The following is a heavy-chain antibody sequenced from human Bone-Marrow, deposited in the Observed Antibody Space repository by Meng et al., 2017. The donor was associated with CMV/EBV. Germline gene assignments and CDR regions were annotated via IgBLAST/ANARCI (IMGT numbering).Heavy chain of an antibody. CDR1: GFTFGDYA. D-gene: IGHD3-3*01. CDR2: IRSKADGGTT. CDR3: TRPFAYYDFWSGLYGMDV. V-gene: IGHV3-49*04. Sequence: GESLKISCTASGFTFGDYAMSWVRQAPGKGLEWVGFIRSKADGGTTEYAASVKGRFTISRDDYKSIAYLQMNSLKTEDTAVYYCTRPFAYYDFWSGLYGMDVWGQGTTVTVSS. J-gene: IGHJ6*02.